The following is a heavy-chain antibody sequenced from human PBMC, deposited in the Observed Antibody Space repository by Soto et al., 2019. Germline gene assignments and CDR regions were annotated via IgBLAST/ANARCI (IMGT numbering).Heavy chain of an antibody. CDR1: GCSISSGGYY. J-gene: IGHJ5*02. CDR3: ARVLRGYRNAIALNWFDP. Sequence: PSETLSLTCPVSGCSISSGGYYWSWIRQHPGKGLEWIGYIYYSGSTYYNPSLKSRVTISVDTSKNQFSLKLSSVTAADTAVYYCARVLRGYRNAIALNWFDPWGQGTLVTVSS. V-gene: IGHV4-31*03. D-gene: IGHD5-18*01. CDR2: IYYSGST.